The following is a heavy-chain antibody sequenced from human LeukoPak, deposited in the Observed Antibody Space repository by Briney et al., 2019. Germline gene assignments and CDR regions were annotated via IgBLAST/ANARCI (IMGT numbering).Heavy chain of an antibody. CDR1: GGSISSYY. CDR3: ARVLADSSGYYLLFDY. CDR2: IYYSGST. J-gene: IGHJ4*02. D-gene: IGHD3-22*01. V-gene: IGHV4-59*01. Sequence: TSETPSLTCTVSGGSISSYYWSWIRQPPGKGLEWIGYIYYSGSTNYNPSLKSRVTISVDTSKNQFSLKLSSVTAADTAVYYCARVLADSSGYYLLFDYWGQGTLVTVSS.